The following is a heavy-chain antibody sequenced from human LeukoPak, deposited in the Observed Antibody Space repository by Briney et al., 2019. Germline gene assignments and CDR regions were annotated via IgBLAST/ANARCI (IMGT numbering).Heavy chain of an antibody. CDR1: GYSISSGYY. Sequence: SETLSLTCAVSGYSISSGYYWGWIRQPPGKGLEWIGSIYHSGSTYYNPSLKSRVSISVDTSKNQFSLQLSSVLAADPAVYYCASHGVVNNVIDYWGQGTLVTVSS. J-gene: IGHJ4*02. CDR3: ASHGVVNNVIDY. D-gene: IGHD3-3*01. V-gene: IGHV4-38-2*01. CDR2: IYHSGST.